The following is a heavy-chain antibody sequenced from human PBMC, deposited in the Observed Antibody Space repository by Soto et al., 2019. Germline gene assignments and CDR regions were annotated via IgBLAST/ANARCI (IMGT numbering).Heavy chain of an antibody. CDR2: IKSKTDGGTT. CDR1: VFTFSNAW. J-gene: IGHJ4*02. V-gene: IGHV3-15*01. Sequence: GPLRLYCAAPVFTFSNAWMSWVRQAPGKGLEWVGRIKSKTDGGTTDYAAPVKGRFTISRDDSKNTLYLQMNSLKTEDTAVYYCTTVIIGSSGYATVPDYWGQGTLVTVS. D-gene: IGHD3-22*01. CDR3: TTVIIGSSGYATVPDY.